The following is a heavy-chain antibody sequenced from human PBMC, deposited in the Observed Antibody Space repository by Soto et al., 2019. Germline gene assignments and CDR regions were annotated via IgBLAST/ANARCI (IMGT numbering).Heavy chain of an antibody. V-gene: IGHV4-59*01. CDR3: ARAWFGELGYYYYYMDV. CDR1: GGSISSYY. Sequence: PSETLSLTCTVSGGSISSYYWSWIRQPPGKGLEWIGYIYYSGSTNYNPSLKSRVTISVDTSKNQFSLKLSSVTAADTAVYYCARAWFGELGYYYYYMDVWGKGATVTVSS. J-gene: IGHJ6*03. D-gene: IGHD3-10*01. CDR2: IYYSGST.